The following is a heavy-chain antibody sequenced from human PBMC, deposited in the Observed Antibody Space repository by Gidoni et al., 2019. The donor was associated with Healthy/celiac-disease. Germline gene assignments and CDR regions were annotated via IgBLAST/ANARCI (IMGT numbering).Heavy chain of an antibody. CDR2: IFSNDEK. CDR3: ARTLNTVEMGAGDFDY. V-gene: IGHV2-26*01. CDR1: GFSLSNARMG. D-gene: IGHD3-16*01. J-gene: IGHJ4*02. Sequence: QVTLKESGPVLVQPTETLTLTCTVSGFSLSNARMGVSWIRQPPGKAREWLAHIFSNDEKSYSTSLKSRLTISKDTSKSQVVLTMTNRDPVDTATYYCARTLNTVEMGAGDFDYWGQGTLVTVSS.